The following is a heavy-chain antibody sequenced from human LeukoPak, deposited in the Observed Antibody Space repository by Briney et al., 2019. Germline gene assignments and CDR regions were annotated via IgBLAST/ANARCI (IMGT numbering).Heavy chain of an antibody. CDR2: INPNSGGT. Sequence: ASVKVSCKASGYTFTGYYMHWVRQALGQGLEWMGWINPNSGGTNYAQKFQGRVTMTRDTSISTAYMELSRLRSDDTAVYYCARDTPFHYCTNGVCYWFDYWGQGTLVIVSS. CDR3: ARDTPFHYCTNGVCYWFDY. J-gene: IGHJ4*02. V-gene: IGHV1-2*02. CDR1: GYTFTGYY. D-gene: IGHD2-8*01.